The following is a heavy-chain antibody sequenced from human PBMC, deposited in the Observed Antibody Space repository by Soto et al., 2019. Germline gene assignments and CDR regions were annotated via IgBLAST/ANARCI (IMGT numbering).Heavy chain of an antibody. CDR2: IKQDGSEK. Sequence: EVQLVESGGGLVQPGGSLRLSSAASGFTFSSYWMSWVRQAPGKGLEWVANIKQDGSEKYYVDSVKGRFTISRDNAKNSLYLQMNSLRAEDTAVYYCARDIPSRLERLKRGGYFDYWGQGTLVTVSS. CDR3: ARDIPSRLERLKRGGYFDY. J-gene: IGHJ4*02. D-gene: IGHD1-1*01. V-gene: IGHV3-7*01. CDR1: GFTFSSYW.